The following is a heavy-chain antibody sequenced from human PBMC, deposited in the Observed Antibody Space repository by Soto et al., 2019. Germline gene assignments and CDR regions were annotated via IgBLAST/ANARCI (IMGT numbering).Heavy chain of an antibody. Sequence: PSETLSLTCTVAVGSVSSGSYYWSWIRQPPGKGLEWIGYIYYSGSSNYNPSLKSRVTISVDTSKNKFSLKLSSVTAADTAVYYCARVVRRAVAHDYWGQGTLVTVSS. D-gene: IGHD6-19*01. J-gene: IGHJ4*02. CDR1: VGSVSSGSYY. CDR2: IYYSGSS. CDR3: ARVVRRAVAHDY. V-gene: IGHV4-61*01.